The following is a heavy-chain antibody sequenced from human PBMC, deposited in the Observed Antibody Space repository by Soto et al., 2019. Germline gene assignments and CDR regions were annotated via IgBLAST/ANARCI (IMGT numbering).Heavy chain of an antibody. J-gene: IGHJ4*02. Sequence: SETLSLTCAVSGGSIRSDTWWSWVRQPPGKGLEWIGEIHHSRSTNYNPSLKSRVTISVDKSKNQFSLKLNSVTAADTAVYYCIPNGWYGLEYWRQGALVTVSS. D-gene: IGHD6-19*01. CDR1: GGSIRSDTW. CDR2: IHHSRST. CDR3: IPNGWYGLEY. V-gene: IGHV4-4*02.